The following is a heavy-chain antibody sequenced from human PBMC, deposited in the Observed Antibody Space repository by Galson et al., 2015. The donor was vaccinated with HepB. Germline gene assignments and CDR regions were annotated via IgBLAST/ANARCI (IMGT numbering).Heavy chain of an antibody. CDR1: DSTYTSYG. D-gene: IGHD3-9*01. J-gene: IGHJ6*02. CDR2: ISAYNGNT. V-gene: IGHV1-18*04. CDR3: ARGRYFYVSGGVDV. Sequence: SVKVSCKASDSTYTSYGIIWVRQARGQGLEWMGWISAYNGNTKHKETFQGRFSMTIDTSTATAYMELTSLTSEDSAVYYCARGRYFYVSGGVDVWGQGTTVSVS.